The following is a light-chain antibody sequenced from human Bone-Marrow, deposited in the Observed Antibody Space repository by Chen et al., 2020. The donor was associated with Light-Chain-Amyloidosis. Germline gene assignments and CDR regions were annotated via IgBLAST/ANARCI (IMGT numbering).Light chain of an antibody. CDR3: QQHSQWPIT. V-gene: IGKV3D-15*01. CDR2: SIS. CDR1: QSVNKN. J-gene: IGKJ5*01. Sequence: EIVMTQSPVTLSVSPGERVTLSCRASQSVNKNYVAWYQQKVGQAPRLLIYSISSSAAGIPDRFSGSGSGTEFTLTISSLQPEDFATYYCQQHSQWPITFGQGTRLDIK.